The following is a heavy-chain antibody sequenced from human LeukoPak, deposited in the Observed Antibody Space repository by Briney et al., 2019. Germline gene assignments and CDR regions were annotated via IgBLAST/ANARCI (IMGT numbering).Heavy chain of an antibody. Sequence: PGGSLRLSCAASGFTFSTYSMIWVRRAPGKGLEWVSYITSGPNSIYLADSVKGRFTISRDNAKNSLFLQMNSLRTEDTAVYYCARAANSGGYYGIDYWGQGTLVTVSS. D-gene: IGHD1-26*01. CDR2: ITSGPNSI. CDR1: GFTFSTYS. J-gene: IGHJ4*02. V-gene: IGHV3-48*01. CDR3: ARAANSGGYYGIDY.